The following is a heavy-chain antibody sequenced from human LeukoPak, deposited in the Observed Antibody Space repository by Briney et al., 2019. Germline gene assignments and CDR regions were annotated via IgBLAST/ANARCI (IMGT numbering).Heavy chain of an antibody. D-gene: IGHD5-18*01. CDR1: GGTFSSYA. Sequence: GASVKVSCKASGGTFSSYAISWVRQAPGQGLEWMGGIIPIFGTANYAQKFQGRVTITTDESTSTAYMELSSLRSEDTAVSYCASKVTEGSSFDYWGQGTLVTVSS. CDR3: ASKVTEGSSFDY. J-gene: IGHJ4*02. V-gene: IGHV1-69*05. CDR2: IIPIFGTA.